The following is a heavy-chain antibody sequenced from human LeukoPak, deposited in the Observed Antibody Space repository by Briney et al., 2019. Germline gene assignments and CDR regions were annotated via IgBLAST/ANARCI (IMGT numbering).Heavy chain of an antibody. Sequence: SETLSLTCAVYGGSFSGYYWSWIRQPPGKGLEWIGEINHSGGTNYNPSLKSRVTISVDTSKNQFSLKLSSVTAADTAVYYCARYSVAGLVDYWGQGTLVTVSS. D-gene: IGHD6-19*01. CDR3: ARYSVAGLVDY. CDR1: GGSFSGYY. J-gene: IGHJ4*02. CDR2: INHSGGT. V-gene: IGHV4-34*01.